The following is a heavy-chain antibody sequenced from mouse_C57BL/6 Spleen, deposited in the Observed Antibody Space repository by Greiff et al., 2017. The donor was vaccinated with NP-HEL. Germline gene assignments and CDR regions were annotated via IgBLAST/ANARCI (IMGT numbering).Heavy chain of an antibody. V-gene: IGHV1-7*01. CDR2: INPSSGYT. CDR1: GYTFTSYW. CDR3: ASNWDDWYFDV. J-gene: IGHJ1*03. Sequence: VKLVESGAELAKPGASVKLSCKASGYTFTSYWMHWVKQRPGQGLEWIGYINPSSGYTKYNQKFKDKATLTADKSSSTAYMQLSSLTYEDSAVYYCASNWDDWYFDVWGTGTTVTVSS. D-gene: IGHD4-1*02.